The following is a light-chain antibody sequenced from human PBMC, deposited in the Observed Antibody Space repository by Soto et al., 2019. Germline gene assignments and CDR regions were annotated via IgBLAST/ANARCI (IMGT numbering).Light chain of an antibody. J-gene: IGKJ2*01. CDR3: QQYNSYWVT. CDR1: QSISSW. CDR2: KAS. Sequence: DIQMTQSPSTLSASVGDRVTISCRASQSISSWLAWYQQKPGKAPKLLIYKASSLESGVPSRFSGSGSGTEFTLTISSLQPDDVATYYCQQYNSYWVTFGQGNKLEI. V-gene: IGKV1-5*03.